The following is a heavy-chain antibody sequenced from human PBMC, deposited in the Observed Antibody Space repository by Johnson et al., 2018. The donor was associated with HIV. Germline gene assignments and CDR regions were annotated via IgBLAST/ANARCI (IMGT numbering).Heavy chain of an antibody. D-gene: IGHD3-22*01. CDR2: ISYDGSNK. CDR3: ARLPILIYYYDSSGYSGSLDAFDI. J-gene: IGHJ3*02. CDR1: GFTFSSYA. V-gene: IGHV3-30-3*01. Sequence: QVQLVESGGGVVQPGRSLRLSCAASGFTFSSYAMHWVRQAPGKGLEWVAVISYDGSNKYYADSVKGRFTISRDNSKNTLYLQMNSLRAEDTAVYYRARLPILIYYYDSSGYSGSLDAFDIWGQGTMVTVSS.